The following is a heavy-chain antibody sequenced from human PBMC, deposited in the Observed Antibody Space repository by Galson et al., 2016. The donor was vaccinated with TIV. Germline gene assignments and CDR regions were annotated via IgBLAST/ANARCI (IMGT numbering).Heavy chain of an antibody. CDR2: VRYDGSHK. D-gene: IGHD6-19*01. J-gene: IGHJ6*02. CDR1: GFTFSTYV. Sequence: SLRLSCAASGFTFSTYVMHWVRQAPGKGLEWVAFVRYDGSHKNYADSVKGRFTISRDNSKNTLYLQMNGLRPADTALYYCAREDHQYGSGWYSYYYYYGMDIWGQGTTVTVS. V-gene: IGHV3-30*02. CDR3: AREDHQYGSGWYSYYYYYGMDI.